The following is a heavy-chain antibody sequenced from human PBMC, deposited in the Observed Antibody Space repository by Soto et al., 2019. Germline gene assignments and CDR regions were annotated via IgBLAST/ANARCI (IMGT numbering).Heavy chain of an antibody. D-gene: IGHD3-10*01. V-gene: IGHV1-18*01. J-gene: IGHJ6*02. Sequence: ASVKVSCKTSGYTFNNYGISWVRQAPGQGLEWMGWISDYNGNTNYPQKFQGRVTMTTDISTKTVYMVLTSLRSDDTAVYYCARDGYYGSGSYGMDVWGRGTTVTVSS. CDR1: GYTFNNYG. CDR3: ARDGYYGSGSYGMDV. CDR2: ISDYNGNT.